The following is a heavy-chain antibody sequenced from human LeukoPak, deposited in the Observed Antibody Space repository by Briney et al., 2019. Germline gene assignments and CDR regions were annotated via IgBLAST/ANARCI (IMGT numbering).Heavy chain of an antibody. J-gene: IGHJ4*02. CDR3: AVGRLRLGDQYYFDY. Sequence: GGSLRLSCAASGFTFSDAWMSWVRQAPGKGLEWVGRIKCKSDGGTTDYAAPVKGRFTISRDDSKNTLYLQMNSLKTEDTAVYYCAVGRLRLGDQYYFDYWGQGTLVTVSS. CDR1: GFTFSDAW. V-gene: IGHV3-15*01. D-gene: IGHD3-16*01. CDR2: IKCKSDGGTT.